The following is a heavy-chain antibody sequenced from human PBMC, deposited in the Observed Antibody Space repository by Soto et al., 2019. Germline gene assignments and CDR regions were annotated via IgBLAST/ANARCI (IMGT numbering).Heavy chain of an antibody. Sequence: SETLSLTCAVSGGSISSGGYSWSWIRQPPGKGLEWIGYTYHSGSTYYNPSLKSRVTISIDRSKNQFSLKLSSVTAADTAVYYCARAWGFYFDVWARGMLVTVSS. CDR3: ARAWGFYFDV. CDR2: TYHSGST. CDR1: GGSISSGGYS. D-gene: IGHD1-26*01. V-gene: IGHV4-30-2*01. J-gene: IGHJ4*02.